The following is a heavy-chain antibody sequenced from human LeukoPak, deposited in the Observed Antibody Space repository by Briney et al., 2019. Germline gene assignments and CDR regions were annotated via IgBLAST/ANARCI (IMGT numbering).Heavy chain of an antibody. V-gene: IGHV3-7*01. CDR2: IREDGSDK. CDR3: ARSLRFGSSWYAKYYYYMDV. Sequence: PGGSLRLSCEASGFIFSSYWMSWVRQAPGKGLEWVANIREDGSDKYYVDSVKGRFTISRDNAKNSLFLQMHSLRVEDTAVYYCARSLRFGSSWYAKYYYYMDVWGKGTTVTVSS. D-gene: IGHD6-13*01. J-gene: IGHJ6*03. CDR1: GFIFSSYW.